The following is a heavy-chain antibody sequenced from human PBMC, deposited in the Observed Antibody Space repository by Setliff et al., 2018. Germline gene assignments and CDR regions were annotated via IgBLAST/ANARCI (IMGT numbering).Heavy chain of an antibody. CDR1: GGSISSSSYY. V-gene: IGHV4-39*07. D-gene: IGHD3-3*01. Sequence: SETLSLTCTVSGGSISSSSYYWGWIRQPPGKGLEWIGSIYYSGSTYYNPSLKSRVTMSVDTSKNQFSLKLSSVTAADTAVYYCARDTEGRYNFWSGYYEDYYYYGMDVWGQGTTVTVS. CDR2: IYYSGST. J-gene: IGHJ6*02. CDR3: ARDTEGRYNFWSGYYEDYYYYGMDV.